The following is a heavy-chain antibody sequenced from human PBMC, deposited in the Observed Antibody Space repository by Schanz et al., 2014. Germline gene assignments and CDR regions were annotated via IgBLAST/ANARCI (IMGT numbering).Heavy chain of an antibody. V-gene: IGHV1-69*02. D-gene: IGHD6-13*01. Sequence: QLQLVQSGAEVKKPGSSVKVSCKLSGGTFSSYTISWMRQAPGQGLEWMGKIIPILGIANYAQKFQGRVTITADRSTSTAYMELSSLRSEDTAVYYCASSGAGYSSSWDFDYWGQGTLVNVSS. CDR3: ASSGAGYSSSWDFDY. J-gene: IGHJ4*02. CDR1: GGTFSSYT. CDR2: IIPILGIA.